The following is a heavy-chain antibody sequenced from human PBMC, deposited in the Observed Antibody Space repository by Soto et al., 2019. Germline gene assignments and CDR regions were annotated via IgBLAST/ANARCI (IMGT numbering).Heavy chain of an antibody. D-gene: IGHD5-18*01. CDR1: GFTFSSYG. CDR3: AKDLHRGYSYGPQDDAFDI. V-gene: IGHV3-30*18. Sequence: QVQLVESGGGVVQPGRSLRLSCAASGFTFSSYGMHWVRQAPGKGLEWVAVISYDGSNKYYADSVKGRFTISRDNSKNTLYLQMYSLRAEDTAVYYCAKDLHRGYSYGPQDDAFDIWGQGTMVTVSS. J-gene: IGHJ3*02. CDR2: ISYDGSNK.